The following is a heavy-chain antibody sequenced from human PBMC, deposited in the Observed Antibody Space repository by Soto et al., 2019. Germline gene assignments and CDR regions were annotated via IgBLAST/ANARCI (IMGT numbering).Heavy chain of an antibody. CDR3: AKLRCSSWSPHYYFDY. CDR1: GFTFNNYA. Sequence: EVQLLESGGGLVQPGGSLRLSCAASGFTFNNYAMGWVRQAPGKGLEWVSAITDSGDDTYYIDSVKGRFTISRDNSKRTLYLQMNSLRAEDTAIYHCAKLRCSSWSPHYYFDYWGQGTLVTVSS. D-gene: IGHD2-2*01. J-gene: IGHJ4*02. V-gene: IGHV3-23*01. CDR2: ITDSGDDT.